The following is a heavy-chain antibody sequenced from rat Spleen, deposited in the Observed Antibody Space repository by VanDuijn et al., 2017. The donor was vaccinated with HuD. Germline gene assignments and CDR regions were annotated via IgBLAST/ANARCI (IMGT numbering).Heavy chain of an antibody. V-gene: IGHV5-25*01. Sequence: EVQLVESGGGLVQPGRSLKLSCAASGFTFSNYYMAWVRQAPTKGLEWVASISPSGGTSYYPDSVMGRFTISRDNAKITQYLQMDSLRSEDTATYYCATGDYGGYGGYYFDYWGQGVMVTVSS. CDR3: ATGDYGGYGGYYFDY. J-gene: IGHJ2*01. CDR1: GFTFSNYY. D-gene: IGHD1-11*01. CDR2: ISPSGGTS.